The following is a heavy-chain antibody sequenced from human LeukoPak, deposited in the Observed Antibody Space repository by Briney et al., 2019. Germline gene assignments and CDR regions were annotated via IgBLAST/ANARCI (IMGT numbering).Heavy chain of an antibody. D-gene: IGHD3-10*01. J-gene: IGHJ4*02. Sequence: TGGSLRLSCAASGFTFSSYAMSWVRQAPGKGLEWVSAISGSGGSTYYADSVKGRFTISRDNSKNTLYLQMNSLRAEDTAVYYCAKVLMVRGVPFDYWGQGTLVTVSS. CDR3: AKVLMVRGVPFDY. CDR1: GFTFSSYA. CDR2: ISGSGGST. V-gene: IGHV3-23*01.